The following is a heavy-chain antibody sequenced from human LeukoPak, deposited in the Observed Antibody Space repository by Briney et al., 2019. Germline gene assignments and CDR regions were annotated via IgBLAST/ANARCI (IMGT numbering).Heavy chain of an antibody. CDR1: VYTLTEVS. CDR3: ATTTHSRSYATLGYYYYMDV. Sequence: GASVKVSCKVSVYTLTEVSMHWVRQAPGKGREWMGGFDPEDGETIYAQKFRGRVTMTDDTSTHTAYIELSSLRSEDTAVYYCATTTHSRSYATLGYYYYMDVWGKGTTVTVSS. D-gene: IGHD1-26*01. CDR2: FDPEDGET. J-gene: IGHJ6*03. V-gene: IGHV1-24*01.